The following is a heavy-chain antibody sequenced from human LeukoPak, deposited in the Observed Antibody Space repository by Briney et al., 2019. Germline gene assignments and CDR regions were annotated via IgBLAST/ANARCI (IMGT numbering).Heavy chain of an antibody. D-gene: IGHD6-19*01. CDR2: ISRSGSTI. CDR1: GFTFSSYE. Sequence: GSLRLSCAASGFTFSSYEMNWVRQAPGKGLGWVSYISRSGSTIYYADSVKGRFTISRDNAKKSLYLQMNSLRAEDTAVYYCARSHLYISGCYDYWGQGTLVTVSP. J-gene: IGHJ4*02. V-gene: IGHV3-48*03. CDR3: ARSHLYISGCYDY.